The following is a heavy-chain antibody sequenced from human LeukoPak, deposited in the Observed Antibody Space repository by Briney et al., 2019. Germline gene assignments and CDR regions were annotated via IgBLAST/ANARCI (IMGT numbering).Heavy chain of an antibody. V-gene: IGHV4-4*07. CDR1: DDSIKSYS. Sequence: MPSETLSLTCSVSDDSIKSYSWGWIRLLAGERLEWIGLRNMNGDTNYNPSLKSRLDISVDTSKDQVSLKLSSVTAADTAIYYCARVFGFFYMDVWGKGTTAFVSS. D-gene: IGHD3-16*01. CDR2: RNMNGDT. J-gene: IGHJ6*03. CDR3: ARVFGFFYMDV.